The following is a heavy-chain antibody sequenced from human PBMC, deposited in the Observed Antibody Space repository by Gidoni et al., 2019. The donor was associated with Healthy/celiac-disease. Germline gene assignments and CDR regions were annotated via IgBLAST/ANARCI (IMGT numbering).Heavy chain of an antibody. D-gene: IGHD3-22*01. J-gene: IGHJ4*02. CDR3: TTDTLKNYYDSSGHIDY. CDR1: GFTFSNAW. V-gene: IGHV3-15*01. Sequence: EVQLVESGGGLVKPGGSLRLSCAASGFTFSNAWMSWVRQAPGTGLEGVGRIKSKTDGGTTDYAAPVKGRFTISRDDSKNTLYLQMNSLKTEDTAVYYCTTDTLKNYYDSSGHIDYWGQGTLVTVSS. CDR2: IKSKTDGGTT.